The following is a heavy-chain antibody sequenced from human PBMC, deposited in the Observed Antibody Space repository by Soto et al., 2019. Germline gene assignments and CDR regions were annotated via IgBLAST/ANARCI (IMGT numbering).Heavy chain of an antibody. D-gene: IGHD2-8*01. V-gene: IGHV4-61*01. Sequence: SETLSLTCTVSGGSVSSGSYYWSWIRQPPGKGLEWIGFIYYSGSTTCNPSLKSRVTISVDTSKNQFSLRLRSVTAADTAVYYCARVGRRGYCTDDDCYAGDWPWGQGTQVTISS. CDR1: GGSVSSGSYY. CDR3: ARVGRRGYCTDDDCYAGDWP. J-gene: IGHJ4*02. CDR2: IYYSGST.